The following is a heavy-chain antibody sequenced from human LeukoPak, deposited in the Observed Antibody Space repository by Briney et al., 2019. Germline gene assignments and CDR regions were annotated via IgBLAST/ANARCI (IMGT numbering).Heavy chain of an antibody. V-gene: IGHV4-38-2*01. J-gene: IGHJ4*02. CDR1: GYSISSGYY. CDR3: ARRPDSSGYQYYFDY. CDR2: IYHSGST. Sequence: PSETLSLTCAVPGYSISSGYYWGWLRQPPGKGLEWIGSIYHSGSTYYNPSLKSRVTRSVDTSKNQFSLKLSSVTAADTAVYYCARRPDSSGYQYYFDYWGQGTLVTVSS. D-gene: IGHD3-22*01.